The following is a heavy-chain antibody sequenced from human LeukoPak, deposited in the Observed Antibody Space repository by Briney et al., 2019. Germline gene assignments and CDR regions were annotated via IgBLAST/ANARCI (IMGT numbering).Heavy chain of an antibody. V-gene: IGHV4-34*01. D-gene: IGHD2-15*01. CDR3: AGNNIVVVAATIFVYYYYGMDV. CDR1: GGSFSGYY. CDR2: INHSGST. J-gene: IGHJ6*02. Sequence: SETLSLTCAVYGGSFSGYYWSWIRQPPGKGLEWIGEINHSGSTNYNPSLKSRVTISVDTSKNQFSLKLSSVTAADTAVYYCAGNNIVVVAATIFVYYYYGMDVWGQGTTVTVSS.